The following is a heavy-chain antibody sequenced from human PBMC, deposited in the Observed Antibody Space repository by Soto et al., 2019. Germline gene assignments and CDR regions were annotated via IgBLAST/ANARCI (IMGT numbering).Heavy chain of an antibody. J-gene: IGHJ4*02. CDR3: AHPVPPRAADY. CDR1: GFSLSTSGVG. CDR2: IYWDDDK. V-gene: IGHV2-5*02. Sequence: QITLKESGPTLVKPTQTLTLTCTFSGFSLSTSGVGVGWIRQPPGKALEWLALIYWDDDKRYSPSLKSRLTXTXDTSKNQVVLTMTNMDPVDTATYYCAHPVPPRAADYWGQGTLVTVSS.